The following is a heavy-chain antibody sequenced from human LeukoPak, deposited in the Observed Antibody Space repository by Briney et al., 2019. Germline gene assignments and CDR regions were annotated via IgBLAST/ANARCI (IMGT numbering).Heavy chain of an antibody. CDR3: ARRGYHDSSGYDY. Sequence: PGGSLRLSCAASGFTFSSYAMNWVRQARGKGREWVSYISGSSSDIYYADSVKGRFTISRDNAKNSVFLQMNNLRAEDTAIYYCARRGYHDSSGYDYWGQGTLVTVSS. D-gene: IGHD3-22*01. CDR2: ISGSSSDI. V-gene: IGHV3-21*06. CDR1: GFTFSSYA. J-gene: IGHJ4*02.